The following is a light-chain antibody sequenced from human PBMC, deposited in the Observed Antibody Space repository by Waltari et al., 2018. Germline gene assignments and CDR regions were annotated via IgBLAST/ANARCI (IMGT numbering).Light chain of an antibody. V-gene: IGKV3-11*01. CDR2: DAS. J-gene: IGKJ3*01. CDR1: QSVNKY. CDR3: QHRGTWPLS. Sequence: VLTQSPATLSMSPGERATLSCRASQSVNKYLAWDQQRPGQAPRTLIYDASNRATGIPARFSGSGSGTEFTLTISSLEPEDFALYYCQHRGTWPLSFGPGTTV.